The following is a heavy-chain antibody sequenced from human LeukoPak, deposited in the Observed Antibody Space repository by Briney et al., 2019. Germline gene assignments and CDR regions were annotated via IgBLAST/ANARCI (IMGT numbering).Heavy chain of an antibody. CDR1: GFIFSDYE. D-gene: IGHD3-22*01. J-gene: IGHJ4*02. Sequence: PGGSLRLSCEASGFIFSDYEMIWVRQAPGKGLEWVSYISRGGGNNKYYAESVKGRFTISRDNSKNSLYLQMNSLTTEDTAVYHCAREIYSGGYRFDHLGQGSLVNGS. CDR3: AREIYSGGYRFDH. CDR2: ISRGGGNNK. V-gene: IGHV3-48*03.